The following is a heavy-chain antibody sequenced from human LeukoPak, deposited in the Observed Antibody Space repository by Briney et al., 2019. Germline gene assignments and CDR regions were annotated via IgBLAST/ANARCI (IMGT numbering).Heavy chain of an antibody. J-gene: IGHJ4*02. D-gene: IGHD7-27*01. CDR1: GFTFSSYS. CDR2: ISSSSSYI. V-gene: IGHV3-21*01. CDR3: ARCPTGDHFDY. Sequence: GGSLRHSCAASGFTFSSYSMNWVRQAPGKGLEWVSSISSSSSYIYYADSVKGRFTISRDNAKNSLYLQMNSLRAEDTAVYYCARCPTGDHFDYWGQGTLVTVSS.